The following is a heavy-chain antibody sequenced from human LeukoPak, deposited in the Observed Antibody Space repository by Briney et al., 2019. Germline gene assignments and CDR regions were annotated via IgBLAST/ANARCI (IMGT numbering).Heavy chain of an antibody. CDR2: IYHSGST. V-gene: IGHV4-30-2*01. CDR3: VTSKIVVGGAFDF. D-gene: IGHD3-22*01. CDR1: GGSISSGGYS. Sequence: PSETLSLTCAVSGGSISSGGYSWSWIRQPPGKGLEWIGYIYHSGSTYYNPSLKSRITISVDASKNQFSLNLSSVTATDTAVYYCVTSKIVVGGAFDFWGQGTMGTISS. J-gene: IGHJ3*01.